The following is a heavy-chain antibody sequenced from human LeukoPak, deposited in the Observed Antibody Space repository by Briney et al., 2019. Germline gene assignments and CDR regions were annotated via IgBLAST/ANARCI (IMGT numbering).Heavy chain of an antibody. V-gene: IGHV3-74*01. CDR2: VNSDGSST. CDR3: ARDDFGELKGCDY. CDR1: GFTFSDYW. D-gene: IGHD3-10*01. J-gene: IGHJ4*02. Sequence: PGGSLRLSCAASGFTFSDYWMHWVRQAPGKGLVWVSRVNSDGSSTSYADSVKGRFTISRDNAKNSLYLQMNSLRAEDTAVYYCARDDFGELKGCDYWGQGTLVTVSS.